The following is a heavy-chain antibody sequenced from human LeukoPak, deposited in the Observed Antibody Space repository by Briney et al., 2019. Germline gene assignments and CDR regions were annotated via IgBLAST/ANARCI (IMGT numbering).Heavy chain of an antibody. CDR1: GVSFSGYY. CDR3: ARAYSSSWYWNWFDP. V-gene: IGHV4-34*01. J-gene: IGHJ5*02. Sequence: PSETLSLTCAVYGVSFSGYYWSWIRQPPGKGLECIGEINHSGSTNYNPFLKSRVTISVDTSKNQFSLKLNSVTAADTALYYCARAYSSSWYWNWFDPWGQGTLVTVSS. D-gene: IGHD6-13*01. CDR2: INHSGST.